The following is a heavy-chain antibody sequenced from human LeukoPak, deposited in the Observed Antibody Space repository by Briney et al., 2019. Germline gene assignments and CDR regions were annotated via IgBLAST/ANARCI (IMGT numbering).Heavy chain of an antibody. CDR1: GFTFSSYA. J-gene: IGHJ4*02. CDR3: ARELGGYYFDC. CDR2: ISYDGSNK. Sequence: GGSLRLSCAASGFTFSSYAMHWVRQAPGKGLEWVAVISYDGSNKYYADSVKGRFTISRDNSKNTLYLQMNSLRAEDTAVYYCARELGGYYFDCWGQGTLVTVSS. V-gene: IGHV3-30*04. D-gene: IGHD3-16*01.